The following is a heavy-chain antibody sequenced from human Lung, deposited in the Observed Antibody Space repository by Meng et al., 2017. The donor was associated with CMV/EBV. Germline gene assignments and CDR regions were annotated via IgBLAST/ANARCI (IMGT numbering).Heavy chain of an antibody. CDR1: GASISSGYYP. V-gene: IGHV4-30-4*08. D-gene: IGHD6-13*01. CDR2: IYDSRSGTT. J-gene: IGHJ5*02. Sequence: QVQLQESGPGLVKPSQTLSLTCTVSGASISSGYYPWSWVRQPPGKGLEYIGHIYDSRSGTTYYNPSLKSRVTISVDTSNNQFSLKVISVTAADAAVYYCANYRVGAGGQGSWGQGTLVTDAS. CDR3: ANYRVGAGGQGS.